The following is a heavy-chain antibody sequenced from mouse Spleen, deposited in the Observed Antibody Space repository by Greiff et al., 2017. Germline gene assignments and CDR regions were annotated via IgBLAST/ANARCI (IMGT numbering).Heavy chain of an antibody. Sequence: QVQLQQSGPGLVAPSQTLSITCTVSGFSLTNYAVHWVRQSPGKGLEWLGVIWRDGSTDYNAAFISRLSISKDNSKSQVFFKMNSLQADDTAIYYCARNAGREYYFDYWGQGTTLTVSS. V-gene: IGHV2-4-1*01. CDR3: ARNAGREYYFDY. CDR1: GFSLTNYA. J-gene: IGHJ2*01. CDR2: IWRDGST.